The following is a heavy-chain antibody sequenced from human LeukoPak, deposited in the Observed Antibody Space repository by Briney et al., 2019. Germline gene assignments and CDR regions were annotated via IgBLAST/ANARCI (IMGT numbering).Heavy chain of an antibody. CDR1: GFTFSSYA. CDR2: FTSSGGAT. Sequence: GGSLRLSRAATGFTFSSYAMSWVRQAPGKGLEWVSVFTSSGGATYYADSVKGRFTISRDNSKNTLYLQMNSLRAEDTAVYYCAKDAVAPGSGGDFFDYWGQGTLVTVSS. V-gene: IGHV3-23*01. D-gene: IGHD3-10*01. J-gene: IGHJ4*02. CDR3: AKDAVAPGSGGDFFDY.